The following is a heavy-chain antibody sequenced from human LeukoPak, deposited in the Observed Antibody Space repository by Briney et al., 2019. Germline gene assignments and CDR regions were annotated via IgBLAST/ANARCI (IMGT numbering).Heavy chain of an antibody. D-gene: IGHD3-16*01. CDR2: INHNGNVN. J-gene: IGHJ6*02. CDR3: ARGGGLDV. Sequence: GGSLRLSCAASGFTFSSYCMNWARQAPGKGLEWVASINHNGNVNYYVDSVKGRFTISRDNAKNSLYLQMSNLRAEDTAVYFCARGGGLDVWGQGATVTVSS. V-gene: IGHV3-7*03. CDR1: GFTFSSYC.